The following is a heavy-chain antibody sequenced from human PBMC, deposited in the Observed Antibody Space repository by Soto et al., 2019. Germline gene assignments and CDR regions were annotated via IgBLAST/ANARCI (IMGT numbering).Heavy chain of an antibody. D-gene: IGHD3-3*01. V-gene: IGHV3-23*01. Sequence: GGSLRLSCAASGFTFSSYAMSWVRQAPGKGLEWVSAISGSGGSTYYADSVKGRFTISRDNSKNTLYLQMNSLRAEDTAVYYCATLPYDFWSGYYTIDYWGQGTLVTVSS. CDR3: ATLPYDFWSGYYTIDY. CDR2: ISGSGGST. J-gene: IGHJ4*02. CDR1: GFTFSSYA.